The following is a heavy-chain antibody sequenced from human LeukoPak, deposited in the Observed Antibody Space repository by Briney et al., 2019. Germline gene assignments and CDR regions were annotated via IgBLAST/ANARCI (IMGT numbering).Heavy chain of an antibody. D-gene: IGHD1-26*01. J-gene: IGHJ4*02. CDR3: ARDRGSYSHFDY. V-gene: IGHV4-39*07. Sequence: SETLSLTCTVSGGSISSSSYYWGWIRQPPGKGLEWIGSIYYSGSTYYNPSLKSRVTISVDTSKNQFSLKLSSVTAADTAVYYCARDRGSYSHFDYWGQGTLVTVSS. CDR1: GGSISSSSYY. CDR2: IYYSGST.